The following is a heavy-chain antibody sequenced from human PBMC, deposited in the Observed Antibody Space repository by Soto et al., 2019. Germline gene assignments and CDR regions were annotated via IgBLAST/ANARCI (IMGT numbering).Heavy chain of an antibody. V-gene: IGHV3-30*18. CDR3: AKDLGRYNYGMDV. CDR1: GLTFNTYG. CDR2: ISYGGSNK. J-gene: IGHJ6*02. Sequence: GGSLRLSCAASGLTFNTYGMHWVRQAPGKGLEWVAVISYGGSNKYYADSVKGRFTISRDNSKNTLYLQMNSLRGEDTAVHYCAKDLGRYNYGMDVWGQGTTVTVSS. D-gene: IGHD3-16*01.